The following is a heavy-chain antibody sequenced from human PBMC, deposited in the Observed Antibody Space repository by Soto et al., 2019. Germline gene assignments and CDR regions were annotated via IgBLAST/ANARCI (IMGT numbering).Heavy chain of an antibody. D-gene: IGHD6-13*01. Sequence: ASVKVSCKASGYTFSRYGISWVRQEPRQGLEWMGWISGFNGNTKESENLHGRVTLNTDTAANTAHMELRGLRSDATAVYYWARASAYSTPWSFDYWGEGTRVTVSS. CDR2: ISGFNGNT. J-gene: IGHJ4*02. CDR1: GYTFSRYG. V-gene: IGHV1-18*01. CDR3: ARASAYSTPWSFDY.